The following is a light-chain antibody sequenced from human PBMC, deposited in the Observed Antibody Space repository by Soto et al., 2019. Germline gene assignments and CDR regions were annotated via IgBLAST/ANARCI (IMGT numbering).Light chain of an antibody. J-gene: IGLJ1*01. V-gene: IGLV2-18*02. CDR3: NSYTSSSTYV. Sequence: QSVLTQPPSVSGSPGQSVTISCTGTSSDVGSYNRVSWYQQPPGTAPKLMIYEVSNWPSGVPDRFSGSKSGNTASLTISGLQPEDEADYYCNSYTSSSTYVFGTGTKLTVL. CDR2: EVS. CDR1: SSDVGSYNR.